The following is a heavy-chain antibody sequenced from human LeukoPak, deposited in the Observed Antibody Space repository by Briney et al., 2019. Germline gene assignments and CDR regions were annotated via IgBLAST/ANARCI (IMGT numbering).Heavy chain of an antibody. Sequence: GGSLRLSCAASGFTFDDYAMHWVRQAPGKGLEWASGISWNSGSMGYADSVKGRFTISRDNAKNSLFLQMNSLRAEDMALYYCARPSNGDYHNYYYYYYMDVWGKGTTVTVSS. CDR3: ARPSNGDYHNYYYYYYMDV. CDR2: ISWNSGSM. V-gene: IGHV3-9*03. J-gene: IGHJ6*03. CDR1: GFTFDDYA. D-gene: IGHD4-17*01.